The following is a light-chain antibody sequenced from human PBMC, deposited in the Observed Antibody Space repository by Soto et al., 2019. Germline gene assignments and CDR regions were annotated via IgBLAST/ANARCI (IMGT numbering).Light chain of an antibody. J-gene: IGKJ1*01. V-gene: IGKV1-5*01. CDR1: QSINRW. CDR3: QQYNDYSTWT. Sequence: DIQMTQSPSTLSASVGDRVTITCWASQSINRWLAWYQQKPGKAPKVLIWDATTLHRGVSSRFSGSGFGTEFTLTISSLQPDDFATYYCQQYNDYSTWTFGQGTKVDIK. CDR2: DAT.